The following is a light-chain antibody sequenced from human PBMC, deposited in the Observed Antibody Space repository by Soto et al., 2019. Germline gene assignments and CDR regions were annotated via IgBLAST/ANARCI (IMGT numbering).Light chain of an antibody. CDR2: LAS. CDR1: QSLLHNNGQTF. CDR3: MQTLETPHT. J-gene: IGKJ2*01. Sequence: EIVMTQSPLSLPVTPGEPASISCRSSQSLLHNNGQTFLDWYLQKPGQSPQLLVFLASNRPSGVPDRFRCSGPCTDFTLKISRVEADDVGVYYCMQTLETPHTFGQGTKVDIK. V-gene: IGKV2-28*01.